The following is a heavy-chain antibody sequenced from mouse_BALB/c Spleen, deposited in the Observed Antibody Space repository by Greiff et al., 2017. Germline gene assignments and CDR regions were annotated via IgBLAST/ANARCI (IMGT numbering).Heavy chain of an antibody. CDR3: ARSNYGYDVGFAY. V-gene: IGHV5-17*02. CDR1: GFTFSSFG. D-gene: IGHD2-2*01. CDR2: ISSGSSTI. Sequence: DVKLVESGGGLVQPGGSRKLSCAASGFTFSSFGMHWVRQAPEKGLEWVAYISSGSSTIYYADTVKGRFTISRDNPKNTLFLQMTSLRSEDTAMYYCARSNYGYDVGFAYWGQGTLVTVSA. J-gene: IGHJ3*01.